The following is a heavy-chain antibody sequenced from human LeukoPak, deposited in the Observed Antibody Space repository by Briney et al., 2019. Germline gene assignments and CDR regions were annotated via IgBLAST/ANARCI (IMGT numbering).Heavy chain of an antibody. V-gene: IGHV3-64D*09. Sequence: GGSLRLSCSASGFTFSSYAMHWVRQAPGKGLEYVSAISSNGGSTYYADSVKGRFTISRDNSKNTLYLQMSNLRAEDTAVYYCVKNGIYSSGWYGGYFYYWGQGTLVTVSS. CDR3: VKNGIYSSGWYGGYFYY. D-gene: IGHD6-19*01. CDR2: ISSNGGST. J-gene: IGHJ4*02. CDR1: GFTFSSYA.